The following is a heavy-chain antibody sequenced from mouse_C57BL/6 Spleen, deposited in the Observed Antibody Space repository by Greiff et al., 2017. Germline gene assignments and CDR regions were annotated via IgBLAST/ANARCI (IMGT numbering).Heavy chain of an antibody. Sequence: EVKLMESGEGLVKPGGSLKLSCAASGFTFSSYAMSWVRQTPEKRLEWVAYISSGGDYIYYADTVKGRFTISRDNARNTLYLQMSSLKSEDTAMYYCTRDSYYGSTSYWYFDVWGTGTTVTVSS. CDR3: TRDSYYGSTSYWYFDV. V-gene: IGHV5-9-1*02. CDR2: ISSGGDYI. CDR1: GFTFSSYA. J-gene: IGHJ1*03. D-gene: IGHD1-1*01.